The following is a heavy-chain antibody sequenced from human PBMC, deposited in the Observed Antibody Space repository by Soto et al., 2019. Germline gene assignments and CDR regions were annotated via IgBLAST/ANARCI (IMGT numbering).Heavy chain of an antibody. D-gene: IGHD2-2*01. CDR2: INQDGSEK. Sequence: EVQLVESGGGLVQPGGPLRLSCAASGFTFSTYWMSWVRQAPGKGLEWVANINQDGSEKYYVDSVKGRFTISRDNAKNLLYLQMTSLRADDTAVYYCARARGWNIVIIPAASEYWGQGTLVTVSS. CDR1: GFTFSTYW. J-gene: IGHJ4*02. CDR3: ARARGWNIVIIPAASEY. V-gene: IGHV3-7*01.